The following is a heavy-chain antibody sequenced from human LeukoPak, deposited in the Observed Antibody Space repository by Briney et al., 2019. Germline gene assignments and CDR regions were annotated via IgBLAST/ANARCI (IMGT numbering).Heavy chain of an antibody. CDR1: GFCFSTYG. V-gene: IGHV3-48*01. J-gene: IGHJ4*02. CDR2: ISGSSNSI. Sequence: GGSLRLSCATSGFCFSTYGLHWVRQAPGKGLEWVSYISGSSNSIYYADSVKGRFTISRDNAKNSLYLQMNSLRAEDTAVYYCARETTTSGSPFDYWGQGTLVTVSS. D-gene: IGHD6-19*01. CDR3: ARETTTSGSPFDY.